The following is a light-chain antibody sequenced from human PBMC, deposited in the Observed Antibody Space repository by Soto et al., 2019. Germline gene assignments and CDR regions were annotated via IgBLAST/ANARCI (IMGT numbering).Light chain of an antibody. Sequence: QSALTQPASVSGSPGQSITISCTGTSSDVGGYNYVSWYQQNPGKAPKLMIYDVSNRPSGVSNRFSGSKSGNTASLTISGLQAEDEADYYCSSYASGSTLVVFGGGTKLTVL. CDR1: SSDVGGYNY. CDR2: DVS. J-gene: IGLJ2*01. CDR3: SSYASGSTLVV. V-gene: IGLV2-14*03.